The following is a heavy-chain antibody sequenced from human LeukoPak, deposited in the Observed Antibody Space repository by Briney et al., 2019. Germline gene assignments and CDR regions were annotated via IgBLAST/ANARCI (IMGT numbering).Heavy chain of an antibody. Sequence: TSETLSLTCTVSGDSISTSRYSWGWIRQPPGKGLEWIGNIYYSGSTYYNPSLKSRVTISVDPSTNRFSLQLPSVTAADTAVYYCARHPIVGATRPLYYFDYWGQGNLVTVSS. CDR2: IYYSGST. D-gene: IGHD1-26*01. V-gene: IGHV4-39*01. CDR3: ARHPIVGATRPLYYFDY. CDR1: GDSISTSRYS. J-gene: IGHJ4*02.